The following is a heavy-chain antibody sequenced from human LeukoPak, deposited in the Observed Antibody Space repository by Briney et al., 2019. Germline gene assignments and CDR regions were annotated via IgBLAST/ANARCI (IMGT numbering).Heavy chain of an antibody. CDR2: ISSNGGST. CDR3: VKGPGGYLN. V-gene: IGHV3-64D*09. D-gene: IGHD3-22*01. J-gene: IGHJ4*02. CDR1: GFTLSSYA. Sequence: PGGSLRLSCSASGFTLSSYAMHWVRQAPGKGLEYVSAISSNGGSTYYEDSGKGRFTISRDNSKNTLYLQMSSMRAEDTAVYYCVKGPGGYLNWGQGTLVTVSS.